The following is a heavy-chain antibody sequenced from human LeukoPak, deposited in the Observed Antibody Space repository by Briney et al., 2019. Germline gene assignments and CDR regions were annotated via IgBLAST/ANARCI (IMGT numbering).Heavy chain of an antibody. D-gene: IGHD3-9*01. CDR2: ICASGIT. CDR1: GVSISSGSYY. J-gene: IGHJ4*02. CDR3: AIGGGEGELRYFDRFHYRDSY. V-gene: IGHV4-61*02. Sequence: PSQTLSLTCTVSGVSISSGSYYWIWIPPAAGMELEWYGRICASGITNANPALNSRVTISVDPSKTEFSLKLSSVTAADTAVYYCAIGGGEGELRYFDRFHYRDSYWGQGTLVTVSS.